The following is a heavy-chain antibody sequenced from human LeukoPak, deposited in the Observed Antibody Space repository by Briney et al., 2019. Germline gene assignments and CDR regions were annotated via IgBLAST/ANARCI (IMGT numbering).Heavy chain of an antibody. J-gene: IGHJ4*02. CDR3: ARDLRSTDDSY. Sequence: GGSLRLSCAASGFTFSDYEMTWVRQAPGKGLEWISYISSSGSITSHADSVKGRFTISRDNAKNSLYLQMNSLRAEDTAVYYCARDLRSTDDSYWGQGTLVTVSS. V-gene: IGHV3-48*03. D-gene: IGHD2-2*01. CDR2: ISSSGSIT. CDR1: GFTFSDYE.